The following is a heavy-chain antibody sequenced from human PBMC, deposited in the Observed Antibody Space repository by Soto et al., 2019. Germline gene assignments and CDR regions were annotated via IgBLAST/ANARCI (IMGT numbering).Heavy chain of an antibody. J-gene: IGHJ4*02. V-gene: IGHV1-2*02. D-gene: IGHD2-8*01. CDR3: AREGPGNGNDDFDY. Sequence: QVQLVQSGAEVRKPGDSVRVSCKASAYTFTGYYIHWVRQAPGQGPEWMGWMNPNNSDTRYAPQLQGRVTMTRDTSTNTAYMDLTRLAPDDTGIYYCAREGPGNGNDDFDYWGQGTLVTVSS. CDR1: AYTFTGYY. CDR2: MNPNNSDT.